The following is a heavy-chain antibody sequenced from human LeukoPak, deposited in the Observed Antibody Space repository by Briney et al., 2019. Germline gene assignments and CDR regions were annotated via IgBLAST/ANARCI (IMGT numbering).Heavy chain of an antibody. Sequence: SETLSLTCAVYGGSFSNYYWSWIRQPPGRGLEWIGEINDSGRTNYIPSLMSRVTVSVDTSKNQFSLRLTSVTATDTAVHYCARRWNYGRNYYIDVWGNGATVSVSS. D-gene: IGHD1-7*01. CDR3: ARRWNYGRNYYIDV. V-gene: IGHV4-34*01. CDR1: GGSFSNYY. CDR2: INDSGRT. J-gene: IGHJ6*03.